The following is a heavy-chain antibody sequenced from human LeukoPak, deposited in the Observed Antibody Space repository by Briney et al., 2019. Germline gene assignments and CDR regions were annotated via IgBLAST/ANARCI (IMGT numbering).Heavy chain of an antibody. CDR3: ARVVASTSIDS. Sequence: RSSETLSLTCTVSGGSISSSTYFWGWIRQPPGKGLEWIGTIYYSGSTYYNPSLKSRVTISVDSSKNQFSLGLSSVTAADTAVYYCARVVASTSIDSWGQGTLVTVSS. J-gene: IGHJ4*02. CDR1: GGSISSSTYF. CDR2: IYYSGST. D-gene: IGHD2-15*01. V-gene: IGHV4-39*07.